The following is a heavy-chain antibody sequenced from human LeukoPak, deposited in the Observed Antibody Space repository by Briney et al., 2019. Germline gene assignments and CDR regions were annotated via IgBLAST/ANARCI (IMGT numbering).Heavy chain of an antibody. CDR3: ARDGSGWSAY. CDR1: GFSFGAYI. Sequence: GGSLRLSCAASGFSFGAYIMNWVRQAPGKGLEWVSSISSNSYYIYYADSVRGRFTISRDNAKNSLYLQMNSLRAEDTAVYYCARDGSGWSAYWGQGTLVTVSS. CDR2: ISSNSYYI. J-gene: IGHJ4*02. V-gene: IGHV3-21*01. D-gene: IGHD6-19*01.